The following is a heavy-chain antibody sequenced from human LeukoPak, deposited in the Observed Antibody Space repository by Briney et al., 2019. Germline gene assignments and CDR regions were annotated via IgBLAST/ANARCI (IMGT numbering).Heavy chain of an antibody. V-gene: IGHV3-49*04. CDR2: IRDKAYGGTA. CDR3: ARGIIGLRGFDY. Sequence: GGSLRLSCTASGFTFGDYAMSWVRQAPGKGLEWVGFIRDKAYGGTAEYAASVKGRFTISRDDSKSIAYLQMNSLKTEDTAVYYCARGIIGLRGFDYWGQGTLVTVSS. D-gene: IGHD1-20*01. CDR1: GFTFGDYA. J-gene: IGHJ4*02.